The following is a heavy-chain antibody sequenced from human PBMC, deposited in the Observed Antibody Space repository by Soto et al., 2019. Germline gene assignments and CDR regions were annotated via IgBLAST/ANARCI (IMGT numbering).Heavy chain of an antibody. CDR2: MGYNGFT. CDR3: ARQGFGELHGLVDV. D-gene: IGHD3-10*01. V-gene: IGHV4-59*08. Sequence: QVQLQESGPGLVKPSETLSLTCTISGGPMNNYYCSWFRQPRGQGLEWIGYMGYNGFTRYNPSLRSRVALSLATAKNQFSLNLSSVTAADPALYYCARQGFGELHGLVDVWGQGITVTVSS. CDR1: GGPMNNYY. J-gene: IGHJ6*02.